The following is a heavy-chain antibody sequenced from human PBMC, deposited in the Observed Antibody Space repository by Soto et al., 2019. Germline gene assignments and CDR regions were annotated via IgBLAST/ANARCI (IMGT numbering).Heavy chain of an antibody. D-gene: IGHD4-17*01. CDR2: ISYEGSNK. Sequence: GGSLRLSCAASGFTFSSYGMHWVRQAPGKGLKKVTVISYEGSNKYYADSVKGRFTISRDNSKNTLYLQMNSLRAEDTAVYYCAKDRRTTVTTSGVDFGMDVWGQGTTVTVSS. J-gene: IGHJ6*02. V-gene: IGHV3-30*18. CDR3: AKDRRTTVTTSGVDFGMDV. CDR1: GFTFSSYG.